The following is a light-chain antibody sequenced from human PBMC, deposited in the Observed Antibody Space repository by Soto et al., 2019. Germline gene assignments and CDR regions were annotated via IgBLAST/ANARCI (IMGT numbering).Light chain of an antibody. CDR3: QQYNNWPQT. CDR2: GAS. CDR1: QSVSSN. J-gene: IGKJ1*01. V-gene: IGKV3-15*01. Sequence: EIVMTQSPATLSVSPEEITTLSCRASQSVSSNLAWYQQKPGQAPRLLIYGASTRATGIPARFSGSGSGTEFTLTISSLQSEDFAVYYCQQYNNWPQTFGQGTKVEIK.